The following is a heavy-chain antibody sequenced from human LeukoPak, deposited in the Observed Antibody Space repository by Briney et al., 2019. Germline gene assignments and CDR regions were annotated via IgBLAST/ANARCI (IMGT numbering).Heavy chain of an antibody. CDR2: INHSGST. CDR3: ARLAMVRGVGFDY. J-gene: IGHJ4*02. CDR1: GGSFSGYY. D-gene: IGHD3-10*01. Sequence: SETLSLTCAVYGGSFSGYYWSWIRQPPGKGLEWIGEINHSGSTNYNPSLKSRVTISVDTSKNQLSLTLSSVTAADTAVYYCARLAMVRGVGFDYWGQGTLVTVSS. V-gene: IGHV4-34*01.